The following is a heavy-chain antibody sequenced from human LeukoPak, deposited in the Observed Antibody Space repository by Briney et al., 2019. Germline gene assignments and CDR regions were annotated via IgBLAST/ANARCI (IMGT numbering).Heavy chain of an antibody. D-gene: IGHD2-15*01. CDR1: GYTFTSYD. V-gene: IGHV1-8*01. J-gene: IGHJ4*02. CDR3: ARGPIGYCSGGSCLSPYYFDH. Sequence: ASVKVSCKASGYTFTSYDINWVRQATGQGLEWMGWMNPNSGNTGYAQKFQGRVTMTRNTSISTAYMELSSLRSEDTAVYYCARGPIGYCSGGSCLSPYYFDHWGQGTLVTVSS. CDR2: MNPNSGNT.